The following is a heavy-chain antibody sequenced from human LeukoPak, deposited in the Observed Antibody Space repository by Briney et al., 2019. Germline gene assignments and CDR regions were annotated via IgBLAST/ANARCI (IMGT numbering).Heavy chain of an antibody. CDR2: INSDGSGT. CDR3: ASGFPVAAADWYFDL. J-gene: IGHJ2*01. Sequence: GGSLRLSCAASGFTFKNFWMHWVRQAPGKGLVWVSRINSDGSGTSYADSVKGRFTISRDNAKNTLYLQMTSLRVEDTAVYYCASGFPVAAADWYFDLWGRGTLVIVSS. D-gene: IGHD2-21*01. V-gene: IGHV3-74*01. CDR1: GFTFKNFW.